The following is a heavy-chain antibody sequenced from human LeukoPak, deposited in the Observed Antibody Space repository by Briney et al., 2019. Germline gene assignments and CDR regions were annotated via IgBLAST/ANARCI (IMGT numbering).Heavy chain of an antibody. D-gene: IGHD6-19*01. V-gene: IGHV4-4*02. CDR1: GGSISSGYW. CDR3: ARDGFGELYYKWLVDY. CDR2: ISHSGST. J-gene: IGHJ4*02. Sequence: SETLSLTCAVPGGSISSGYWWSWVCPPPGKGLVWIGEISHSGSTNYNPSLTSRVTISVDTSKNQFSLKLSSVTAADTAVYYCARDGFGELYYKWLVDYWGQGTLVTVSS.